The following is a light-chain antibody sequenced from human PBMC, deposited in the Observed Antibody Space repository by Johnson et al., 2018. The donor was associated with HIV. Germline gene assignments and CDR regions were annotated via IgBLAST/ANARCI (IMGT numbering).Light chain of an antibody. J-gene: IGLJ1*01. CDR3: GTWDTSRRVGF. CDR1: SSNIGNNY. V-gene: IGLV1-51*02. CDR2: ENN. Sequence: QPVLTQPPSVSAAPGQKVTISCSGSSSNIGNNYVSWYQQVPGAAPKLLIYENNKRPSGIPDRFSGSKSGPSATLGITGLQTGDEADYHCGTWDTSRRVGFFGTGTKVTVL.